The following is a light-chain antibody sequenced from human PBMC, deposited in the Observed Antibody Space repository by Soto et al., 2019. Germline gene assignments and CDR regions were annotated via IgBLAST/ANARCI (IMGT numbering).Light chain of an antibody. CDR2: KAS. V-gene: IGKV1-5*03. CDR1: QGIRDD. CDR3: QHYNSYSEA. Sequence: IQMTQSPSSLSASVGDRVTITCRASQGIRDDLGWYQQKPGKAPKLLIYKASTLKSGVPSRFSGSGSGTEFTLTISSLQPDDFATYYCQHYNSYSEAFGQGTKVDIK. J-gene: IGKJ1*01.